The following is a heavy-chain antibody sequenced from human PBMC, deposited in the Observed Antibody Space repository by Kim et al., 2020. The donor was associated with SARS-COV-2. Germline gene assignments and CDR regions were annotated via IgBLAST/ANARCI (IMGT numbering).Heavy chain of an antibody. Sequence: GGSLRLSCAASGFTFGDYAMHWVRQAPGKGLEWVSGISWNSGSIGYADSVKGRFTISRDNAKNSLYLQMNSLRAEDTALYYCAKASGMVAANLYWYFDLWGRGTLVTVSS. CDR1: GFTFGDYA. D-gene: IGHD2-15*01. V-gene: IGHV3-9*01. CDR2: ISWNSGSI. CDR3: AKASGMVAANLYWYFDL. J-gene: IGHJ2*01.